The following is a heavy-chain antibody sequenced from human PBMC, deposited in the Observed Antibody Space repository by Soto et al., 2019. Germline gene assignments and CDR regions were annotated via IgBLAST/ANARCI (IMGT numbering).Heavy chain of an antibody. Sequence: QVQLVQSGAEVKKPGASVKVSCKASGYTFTSYDINWVRQATGQGLEWMGWMNPNSGNTGYAQKFQGRVTLTRNTSISTAYMELSRLRSEDTAVYYCARVPPSVPPDYFDYWGQGTLVTVSS. J-gene: IGHJ4*02. CDR3: ARVPPSVPPDYFDY. V-gene: IGHV1-8*01. CDR2: MNPNSGNT. CDR1: GYTFTSYD.